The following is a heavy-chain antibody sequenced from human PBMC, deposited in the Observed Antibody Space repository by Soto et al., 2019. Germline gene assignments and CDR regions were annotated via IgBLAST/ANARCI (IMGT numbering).Heavy chain of an antibody. J-gene: IGHJ5*02. CDR1: GYTFTGYY. Sequence: ASVKVSCKASGYTFTGYYMHWVRQAPGQGLEWMGWINPNSGGTNYAQKFQGRVTMTRDTSISTAYMELSRLRSDDTAVYYCARAPVRLWEEKWFDPWGQGTLVTVSS. CDR2: INPNSGGT. D-gene: IGHD5-18*01. V-gene: IGHV1-2*02. CDR3: ARAPVRLWEEKWFDP.